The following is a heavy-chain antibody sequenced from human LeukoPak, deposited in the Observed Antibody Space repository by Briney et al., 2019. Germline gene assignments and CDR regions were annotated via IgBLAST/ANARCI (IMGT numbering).Heavy chain of an antibody. Sequence: GGSLRLSCASSGFTFSSYSMNWVRQAPGKGLEWVSYISSSSSIIYYADSVKGRFTISRDNAKNSLYLQMNSLRAEDTAVYYCTRVGYDSNDYWGQGTLVTVSS. D-gene: IGHD3-22*01. CDR3: TRVGYDSNDY. CDR2: ISSSSSII. V-gene: IGHV3-48*01. CDR1: GFTFSSYS. J-gene: IGHJ4*02.